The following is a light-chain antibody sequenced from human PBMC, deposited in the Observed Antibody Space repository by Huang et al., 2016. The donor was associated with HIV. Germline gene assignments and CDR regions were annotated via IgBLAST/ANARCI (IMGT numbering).Light chain of an antibody. Sequence: IVLTQSPGTLSVSPGERATLSCRASQSISRSYLVWYQQKPGQAPRLLIYGAYSRATGIPDRFSGGGSGRDFTLTISRLEPEDFAVYFCQQYHSSPVTFGQGTRLEIK. V-gene: IGKV3-20*01. CDR1: QSISRSY. CDR3: QQYHSSPVT. J-gene: IGKJ5*01. CDR2: GAY.